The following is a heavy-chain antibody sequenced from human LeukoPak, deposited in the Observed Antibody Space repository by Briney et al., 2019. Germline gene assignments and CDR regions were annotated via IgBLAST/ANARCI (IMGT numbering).Heavy chain of an antibody. CDR1: GVTVGSYA. D-gene: IGHD5-18*01. CDR2: ISGSGGST. Sequence: AAGSLRLSCAASGVTVGSYAMTWVRQAPGKGLEWVAGISGSGGSTYYADSVKGRITISRDKYKNTVSLQMHSLRVEDTAVYYCTKVGGHSFGPSEYWGHGTLVTVSS. V-gene: IGHV3-23*01. CDR3: TKVGGHSFGPSEY. J-gene: IGHJ4*01.